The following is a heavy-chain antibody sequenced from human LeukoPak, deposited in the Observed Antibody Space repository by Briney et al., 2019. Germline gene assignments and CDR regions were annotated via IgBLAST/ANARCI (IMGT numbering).Heavy chain of an antibody. CDR2: IYYSGST. CDR3: ARGTYYYDSSGYYYVYYFDY. Sequence: SETLSLTCIVSGGSISSYYWSWIRQPPGKGLEWIGYIYYSGSTNYNPSLKSRVTISVDTSKNQFSLKLSSVTAADTAVYYCARGTYYYDSSGYYYVYYFDYWGQGTLVTVSS. J-gene: IGHJ4*02. V-gene: IGHV4-59*01. CDR1: GGSISSYY. D-gene: IGHD3-22*01.